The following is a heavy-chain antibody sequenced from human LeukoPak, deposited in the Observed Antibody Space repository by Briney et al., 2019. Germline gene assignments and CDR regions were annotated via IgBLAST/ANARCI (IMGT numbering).Heavy chain of an antibody. V-gene: IGHV3-23*01. CDR2: IIGSGGST. J-gene: IGHJ4*02. Sequence: GGSLRLSCAASGFTFTGYVMNWVRQAPGKGLEWVASIIGSGGSTYYADSVKGRFTISRDSSKNSLFLQMNRLSAEDTAVYYCAKAYSSGWACFDYWGQGALVTVSA. CDR3: AKAYSSGWACFDY. CDR1: GFTFTGYV. D-gene: IGHD6-19*01.